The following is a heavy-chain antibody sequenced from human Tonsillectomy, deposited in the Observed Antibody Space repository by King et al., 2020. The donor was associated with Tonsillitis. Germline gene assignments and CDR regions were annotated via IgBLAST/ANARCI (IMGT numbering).Heavy chain of an antibody. V-gene: IGHV4-31*03. Sequence: VQLQESGPGLVKPSQTLSLTCTVPGDSINGGDYYWSLIRQHPGKGLEWVGYIFYNGNSYYNPSLKSRLTISVDTSKNHFSLRLSSVTAADTAVYYCGRYEGGVFDPWGQGTLVTVSS. J-gene: IGHJ5*02. D-gene: IGHD2-15*01. CDR1: GDSINGGDYY. CDR2: IFYNGNS. CDR3: GRYEGGVFDP.